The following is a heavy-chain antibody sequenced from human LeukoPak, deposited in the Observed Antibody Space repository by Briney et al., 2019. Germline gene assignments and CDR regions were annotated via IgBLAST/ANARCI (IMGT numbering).Heavy chain of an antibody. CDR1: GGSISSYY. J-gene: IGHJ4*02. D-gene: IGHD6-13*01. CDR2: IYYSGST. Sequence: SETLSLTCTVSGGSISSYYWSWIRQPPGKGLEWIGYIYYSGSTIYNPSLKSRVTISVDTSKNQFSLKLSSVTAADTAVYYCARHVGSSSWQNFDYWGQGTLVTVSS. V-gene: IGHV4-59*08. CDR3: ARHVGSSSWQNFDY.